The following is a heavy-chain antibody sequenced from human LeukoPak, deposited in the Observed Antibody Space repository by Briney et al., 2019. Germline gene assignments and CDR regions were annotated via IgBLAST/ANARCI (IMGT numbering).Heavy chain of an antibody. J-gene: IGHJ6*02. CDR1: GYTFTSYY. V-gene: IGHV1-46*01. Sequence: ASVKVSCTASGYTFTSYYMHWVRRAPGQGLDWVGLINPSAGSTTYAQKFQGRVTMTRDTSTSTVYMELSSLRSEDTAVYYCARDFQGYYYYGMDVWGQGTTVTVS. CDR2: INPSAGST. CDR3: ARDFQGYYYYGMDV.